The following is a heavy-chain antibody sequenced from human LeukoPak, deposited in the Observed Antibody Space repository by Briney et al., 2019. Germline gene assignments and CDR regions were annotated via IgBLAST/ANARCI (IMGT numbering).Heavy chain of an antibody. Sequence: SETLSLTCAVYGGSFSGYYWSWIRQPPGKGLEWIGEINHSGSTNYNPSLKSRVTISVETSKNQFSLKLSSVTAADTAVYYCARAKRGPAAIGGHWFDPWGQGTLVTVSS. CDR1: GGSFSGYY. D-gene: IGHD2-2*01. V-gene: IGHV4-34*01. CDR2: INHSGST. J-gene: IGHJ5*02. CDR3: ARAKRGPAAIGGHWFDP.